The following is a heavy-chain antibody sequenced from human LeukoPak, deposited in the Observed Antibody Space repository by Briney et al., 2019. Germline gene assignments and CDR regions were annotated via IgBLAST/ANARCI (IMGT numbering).Heavy chain of an antibody. D-gene: IGHD4-23*01. CDR3: VRDADRGNSWFDT. CDR1: GFTFTDFY. V-gene: IGHV3-21*04. CDR2: ISPTSSYM. Sequence: PGGSLRLSCAASGFTFTDFYMNWVRQAPGKGLEWVSWISPTSSYMYYADSVKGRFTISRDNAKNSLYLQMNSLRAEDTALYYCVRDADRGNSWFDTWGQGTLVTVSS. J-gene: IGHJ5*02.